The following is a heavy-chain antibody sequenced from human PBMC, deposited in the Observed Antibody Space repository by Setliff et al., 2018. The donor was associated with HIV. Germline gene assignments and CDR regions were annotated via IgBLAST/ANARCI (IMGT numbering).Heavy chain of an antibody. CDR1: GFTFSTYA. CDR3: AKDLYYYDGSGYH. D-gene: IGHD3-22*01. J-gene: IGHJ5*02. CDR2: ISGGGGTT. V-gene: IGHV3-23*01. Sequence: PGGSLRLSCAASGFTFSTYAMSWVRQAPGKGLEWVSAISGGGGTTYYADSVKGRFTISRDNSKNTLYLQMSNLRAEDTAVYYCAKDLYYYDGSGYHWGQGTLVTVSS.